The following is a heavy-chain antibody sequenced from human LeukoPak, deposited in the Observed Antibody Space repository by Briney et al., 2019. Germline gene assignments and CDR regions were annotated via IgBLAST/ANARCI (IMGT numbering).Heavy chain of an antibody. Sequence: SETLSLTCAVYGGPFSGYYWSWIRQPPGKGLEWTGEINHSGSTNYNPSLKSRVTISVDTSKNQFSLKLSSVTAADTAVYYCARQYSSSWYTRYSYYYYYGMDVWGQGTTVTVSS. CDR2: INHSGST. CDR1: GGPFSGYY. J-gene: IGHJ6*02. V-gene: IGHV4-34*01. CDR3: ARQYSSSWYTRYSYYYYYGMDV. D-gene: IGHD6-13*01.